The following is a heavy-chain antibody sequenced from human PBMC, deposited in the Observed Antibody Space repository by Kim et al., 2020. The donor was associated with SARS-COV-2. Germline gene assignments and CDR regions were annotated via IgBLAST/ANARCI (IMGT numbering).Heavy chain of an antibody. CDR2: ISAHNGNT. Sequence: ASVKVSCKASGYTLSTYGISWVRQAPGQGLEWMGWISAHNGNTNYAQKFHGRVTMTTDTSTSTAYMELRSLISDDTAIYYCARVPSNPLIRFGDKYYYG. CDR3: ARVPSNPLIRFGDKYYYG. CDR1: GYTLSTYG. V-gene: IGHV1-18*01. D-gene: IGHD3-10*01. J-gene: IGHJ6*01.